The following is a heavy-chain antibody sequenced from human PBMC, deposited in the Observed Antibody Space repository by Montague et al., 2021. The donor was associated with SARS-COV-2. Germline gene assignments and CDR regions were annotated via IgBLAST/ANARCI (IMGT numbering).Heavy chain of an antibody. Sequence: PALGKPTQTLTLTCTFSGFSLSTSGMCVSWIRQPPGKALEWLALXDWDDDKYYSTSLKTRLTISKGTSKNQVVLTMTNMDPVDTATYYCARIWGATRGDAFDIWGQGTMVTVSS. J-gene: IGHJ3*02. CDR3: ARIWGATRGDAFDI. V-gene: IGHV2-70*01. CDR1: GFSLSTSGMC. CDR2: XDWDDDK. D-gene: IGHD1-26*01.